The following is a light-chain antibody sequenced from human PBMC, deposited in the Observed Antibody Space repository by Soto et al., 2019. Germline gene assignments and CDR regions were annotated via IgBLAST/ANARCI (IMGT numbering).Light chain of an antibody. J-gene: IGKJ5*01. CDR1: QTISSW. CDR2: KAS. CDR3: QKYYSVLT. Sequence: DIQMTQSPSTLSGSLGDRVTITCRASQTISSWLAWYQQKPGKAPKLLIYKASTLKSGVPSRLSGSGSGTEFTLTISSLQPEDFATYCCQKYYSVLTFGQGTRLEIK. V-gene: IGKV1-5*03.